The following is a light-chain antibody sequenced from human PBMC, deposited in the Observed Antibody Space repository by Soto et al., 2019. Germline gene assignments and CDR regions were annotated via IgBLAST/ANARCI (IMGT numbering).Light chain of an antibody. V-gene: IGKV4-1*01. J-gene: IGKJ3*01. CDR2: WAS. CDR1: QNILYSSNNKNY. Sequence: DIVMTQSPDSLAVSLGERATINCKSSQNILYSSNNKNYLAWYQQKPGQPPKLLIYWASTRESGVPDRFSGSGSGTDFTLTISSLQAEDVAVYYCQQYYITPLAFGPGTKVDIK. CDR3: QQYYITPLA.